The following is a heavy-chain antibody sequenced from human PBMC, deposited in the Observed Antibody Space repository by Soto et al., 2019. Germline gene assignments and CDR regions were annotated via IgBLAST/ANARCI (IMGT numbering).Heavy chain of an antibody. J-gene: IGHJ4*02. CDR2: IWYDGSNK. V-gene: IGHV3-33*01. D-gene: IGHD2-15*01. CDR1: GFTFSSYG. CDR3: ARDRGVVVAATFFDY. Sequence: QVQLVESGGGVVQPGRSLRLSCAASGFTFSSYGMHWVRQAPGKGLEWVAVIWYDGSNKYYADSVKGRFTISRDNSKNTLYLQMNSLRAEDTAVYYCARDRGVVVAATFFDYWGQGTLVTVSS.